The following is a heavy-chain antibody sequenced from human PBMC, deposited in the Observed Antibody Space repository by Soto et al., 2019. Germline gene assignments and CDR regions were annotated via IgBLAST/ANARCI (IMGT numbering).Heavy chain of an antibody. V-gene: IGHV4-34*01. CDR1: GGSFSGYY. Sequence: QVQLQQWGAGLLKPSETLSLTCAVYGGSFSGYYWSWIRQPPGKGLEWIGEISHSGSTNYNPSLKSRVTISVDTSKNQFSLKLSSVTAADTVVYYCARGGWSVRFDYWGQGALVTVSS. J-gene: IGHJ4*02. CDR3: ARGGWSVRFDY. CDR2: ISHSGST. D-gene: IGHD6-19*01.